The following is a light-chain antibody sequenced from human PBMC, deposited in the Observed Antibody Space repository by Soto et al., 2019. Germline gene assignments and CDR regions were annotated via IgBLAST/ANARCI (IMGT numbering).Light chain of an antibody. CDR2: DAS. J-gene: IGKJ4*01. V-gene: IGKV3-11*01. Sequence: PGERATLSCRASQSVSNSLAWYQQKPGQAPRLLIYDASNRATGIPARFSGSGSGTDFTLTISSLEPEDFAVYYCQQRSNWPPLSFGGGTKVVIK. CDR3: QQRSNWPPLS. CDR1: QSVSNS.